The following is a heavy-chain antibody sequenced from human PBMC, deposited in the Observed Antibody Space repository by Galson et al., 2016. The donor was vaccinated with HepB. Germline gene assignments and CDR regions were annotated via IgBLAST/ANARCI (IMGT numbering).Heavy chain of an antibody. V-gene: IGHV3-23*01. J-gene: IGHJ4*02. CDR2: ISSTSHST. D-gene: IGHD3-3*01. CDR3: AKGWSGPDS. CDR1: GITFSNYA. Sequence: SLRLSCAVSGITFSNYAMSWVRQAPGQGLEWVSAISSTSHSTYYADSVKGRFTISRDNAKNTLFLQMDSLKIDDTAVYYCAKGWSGPDSWGQGTLVTVSS.